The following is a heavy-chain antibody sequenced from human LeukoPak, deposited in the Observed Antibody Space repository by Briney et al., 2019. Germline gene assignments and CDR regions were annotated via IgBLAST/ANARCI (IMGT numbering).Heavy chain of an antibody. Sequence: SETLSLTCTVSGVAISSDYWGWIRQPPGKGLEWIGTIYYTGSTYYNPSLKSRVTISVDTSKNQFSLKVRSVTAADTAVYYCARGPQGVTRPEYWGQGTLVTVSS. CDR2: IYYTGST. V-gene: IGHV4-39*01. D-gene: IGHD4-17*01. CDR1: GVAISSDY. CDR3: ARGPQGVTRPEY. J-gene: IGHJ4*02.